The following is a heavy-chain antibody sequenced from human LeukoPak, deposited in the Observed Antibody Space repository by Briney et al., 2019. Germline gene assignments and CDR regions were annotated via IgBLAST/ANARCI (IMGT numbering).Heavy chain of an antibody. CDR3: ASERGYSYGLPNFDY. CDR1: GFTFSSYA. J-gene: IGHJ4*02. D-gene: IGHD5-18*01. Sequence: GRSLRLSCAASGFTFSSYAMHWVRQAPGKGLEWVAVISYDGSNKYYADSVKGRFTISRDNSKNTLYLQMNSLRAEDTAVYYCASERGYSYGLPNFDYWGQGTLVTVSS. V-gene: IGHV3-30-3*01. CDR2: ISYDGSNK.